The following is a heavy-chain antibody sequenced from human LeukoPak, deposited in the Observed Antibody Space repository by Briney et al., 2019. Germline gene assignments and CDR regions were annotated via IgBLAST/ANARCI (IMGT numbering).Heavy chain of an antibody. CDR1: GYSISNGYY. CDR2: LYHSDSA. J-gene: IGHJ6*03. V-gene: IGHV4-38-2*01. Sequence: SETLSLTCAVSGYSISNGYYWVWIRQPPGRGLEWIGSLYHSDSAYYNTSLRSRVSMSVDTSKNQFSLTLSFVTAADTAVYYCARQHDSYYYYYIDVWGSGTKVTVSS. CDR3: ARQHDSYYYYYIDV.